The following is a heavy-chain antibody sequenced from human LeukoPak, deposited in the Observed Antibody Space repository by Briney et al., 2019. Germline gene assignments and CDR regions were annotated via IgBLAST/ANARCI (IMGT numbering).Heavy chain of an antibody. J-gene: IGHJ4*02. CDR3: AKDHFGSGWSLDY. D-gene: IGHD6-19*01. V-gene: IGHV3-23*01. CDR1: GFTFSSYA. CDR2: ISGSGDST. Sequence: GGSLRLSCAASGFTFSSYAMSWVRQAPGKGLEWVSTISGSGDSTYYADSVKGRFTISRDNSKKRVYLQMNSLRTEDTAAYYCAKDHFGSGWSLDYWGQGTLVTVSS.